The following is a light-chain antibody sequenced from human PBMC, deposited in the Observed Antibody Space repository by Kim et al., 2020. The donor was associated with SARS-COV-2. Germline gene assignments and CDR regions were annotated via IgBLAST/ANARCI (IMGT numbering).Light chain of an antibody. V-gene: IGLV3-19*01. Sequence: SSELTQDPAVSVALGQTVRITCQGNSLRNFYASWYQQKPGQAPVLIIYGRDNRPSGIPDRFSGSSSGNTASLTITGAQAEDEADYYCNARDGHVFGTGTTLTVL. CDR3: NARDGHV. CDR2: GRD. CDR1: SLRNFY. J-gene: IGLJ1*01.